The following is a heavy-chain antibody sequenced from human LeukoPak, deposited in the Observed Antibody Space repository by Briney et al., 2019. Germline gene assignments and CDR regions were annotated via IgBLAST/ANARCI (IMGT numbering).Heavy chain of an antibody. J-gene: IGHJ5*02. CDR1: GDTFSTND. CDR2: VNPKSGHT. V-gene: IGHV1-8*01. Sequence: DSVKVSCKASGDTFSTNDVNWVRQATGQGLEWMGWVNPKSGHTAYAQKFQGRVTMTSDTSTAFLELSSLRFEDTAVYFCARGVVGGTTVGPWGQGTLVTVSS. D-gene: IGHD1-7*01. CDR3: ARGVVGGTTVGP.